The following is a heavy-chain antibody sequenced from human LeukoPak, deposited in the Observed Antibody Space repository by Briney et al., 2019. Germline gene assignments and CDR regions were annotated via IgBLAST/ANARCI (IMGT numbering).Heavy chain of an antibody. J-gene: IGHJ5*01. D-gene: IGHD6-6*01. CDR3: AKDHIAARPGSAFDS. Sequence: GGSLRLSCAASGFTFSSYAMSWVRQAPGKGLEWVSAISGSGGSTYYADSVKGRFTISRDNSKNTVYLQMNSLRAEDTAVYYCAKDHIAARPGSAFDSWGQGTLVTVSS. CDR2: ISGSGGST. CDR1: GFTFSSYA. V-gene: IGHV3-23*01.